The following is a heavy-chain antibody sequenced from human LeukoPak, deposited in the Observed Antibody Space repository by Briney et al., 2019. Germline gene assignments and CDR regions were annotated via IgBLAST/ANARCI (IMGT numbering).Heavy chain of an antibody. CDR1: GFTFSSYI. Sequence: GGSLRLSRAASGFTFSSYIMNWVRQAPGKGLEWVSYISSSSSIIDYADSVKGRFTISRDNAKNSLYLQMNSLRAEDTAVYYCARARGYSYGYSDYWGQGTLVTVSS. D-gene: IGHD5-18*01. CDR3: ARARGYSYGYSDY. J-gene: IGHJ4*02. CDR2: ISSSSSII. V-gene: IGHV3-48*01.